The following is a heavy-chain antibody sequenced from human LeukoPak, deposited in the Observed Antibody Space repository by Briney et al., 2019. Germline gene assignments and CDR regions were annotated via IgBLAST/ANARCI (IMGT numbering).Heavy chain of an antibody. J-gene: IGHJ4*02. CDR3: AKAGTVYAPRGRFGY. D-gene: IGHD1-1*01. Sequence: PGGSLRLSCAASRFSFSSYGMHWVSQAPGKWLEWVAYLQYDRTNVQYADSVRGRFTISRDNSKNILYLQMNSLRAEDTAVYYCAKAGTVYAPRGRFGYWGQGTLVTVSS. CDR2: LQYDRTNV. CDR1: RFSFSSYG. V-gene: IGHV3-30*02.